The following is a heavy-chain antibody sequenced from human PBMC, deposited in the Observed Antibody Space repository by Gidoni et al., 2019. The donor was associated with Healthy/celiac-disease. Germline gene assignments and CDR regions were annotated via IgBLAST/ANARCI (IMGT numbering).Heavy chain of an antibody. CDR2: IWYDGSNK. Sequence: QVQLVESGGGVVQPGRSVRLPCAASGFTSSSYGMHWVRQAPGKGLEWVAVIWYDGSNKYYADSVKGRFTISRDNSKNTLYLQMNSLRAEDTAVYYCARGSYGSGSYYTYWGQGTLVTVSS. J-gene: IGHJ4*02. CDR1: GFTSSSYG. V-gene: IGHV3-33*01. D-gene: IGHD3-10*01. CDR3: ARGSYGSGSYYTY.